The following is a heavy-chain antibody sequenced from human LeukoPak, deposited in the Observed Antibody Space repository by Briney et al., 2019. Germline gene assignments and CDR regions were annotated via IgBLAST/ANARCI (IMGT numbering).Heavy chain of an antibody. CDR3: ARATWYGGNPSGAFDI. Sequence: ASVKVSCKASGYTFTNYHLHWVRQAPGQGLEWMGIINPSGGSTSYAQKFQDRVTMTRDTSTSTVYMELNSLRSGDTAVYYCARATWYGGNPSGAFDIWGQGTMVTVSS. V-gene: IGHV1-46*01. CDR2: INPSGGST. D-gene: IGHD4/OR15-4a*01. J-gene: IGHJ3*02. CDR1: GYTFTNYH.